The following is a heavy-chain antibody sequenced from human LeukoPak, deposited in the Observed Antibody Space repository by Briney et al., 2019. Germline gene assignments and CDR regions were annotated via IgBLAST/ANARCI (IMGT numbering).Heavy chain of an antibody. V-gene: IGHV4-59*01. CDR1: GGSISSYY. CDR2: IYYSGST. D-gene: IGHD3-22*01. CDR3: ARVGAYYDSSGYYYYFDY. Sequence: PSETLYLTCTVSGGSISSYYWSWIRQPPGKGLEWIGYIYYSGSTNYNPSLKSRVTISVDTSKNQFSLKLSSVTAADTAVYYCARVGAYYDSSGYYYYFDYWGQGTLVTVSS. J-gene: IGHJ4*02.